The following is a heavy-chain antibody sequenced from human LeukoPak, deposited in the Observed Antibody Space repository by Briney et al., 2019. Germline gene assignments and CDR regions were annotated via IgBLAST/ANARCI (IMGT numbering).Heavy chain of an antibody. D-gene: IGHD6-13*01. Sequence: GASVKVSCKASGYTLTGYYMHWVRQAPGQGLEWMGWINPNSGGTNYAQKFQGRVTMTRDTSISTAYMELSRLRSDDTAVYYCARDPWYSSSWYYFDYWGQGTLVTVSS. CDR3: ARDPWYSSSWYYFDY. CDR1: GYTLTGYY. CDR2: INPNSGGT. V-gene: IGHV1-2*02. J-gene: IGHJ4*02.